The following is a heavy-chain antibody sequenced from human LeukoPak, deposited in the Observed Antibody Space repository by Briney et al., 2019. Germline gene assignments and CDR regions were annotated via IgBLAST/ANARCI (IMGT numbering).Heavy chain of an antibody. CDR2: ISWDSGSQ. CDR1: GFSLEDYA. Sequence: PGGSLRLSCVGSGFSLEDYAMHWVRQVPGKGLEWVSSISWDSGSQDYTDSVKGRFTISRDNDKNSLYLQMNSLRLEDTAFYYCIKDMGFDLLKDAFHVWGQGTLVTVSS. D-gene: IGHD3-9*01. J-gene: IGHJ3*01. V-gene: IGHV3-9*01. CDR3: IKDMGFDLLKDAFHV.